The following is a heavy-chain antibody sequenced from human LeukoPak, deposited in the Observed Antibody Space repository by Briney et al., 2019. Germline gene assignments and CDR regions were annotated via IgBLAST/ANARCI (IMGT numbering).Heavy chain of an antibody. D-gene: IGHD3-10*01. Sequence: EASVKVSCKASGYTFTSYYMHWVRQAPGQGLEWMGIINPSGGSTSYAQKFQGRVTMTRDMSPSTVYMELSSLRSEDTAVYYCVRDRNNYGSGSYYYYYYYMDVWGKGTTVTVSS. CDR2: INPSGGST. J-gene: IGHJ6*03. CDR1: GYTFTSYY. V-gene: IGHV1-46*01. CDR3: VRDRNNYGSGSYYYYYYYMDV.